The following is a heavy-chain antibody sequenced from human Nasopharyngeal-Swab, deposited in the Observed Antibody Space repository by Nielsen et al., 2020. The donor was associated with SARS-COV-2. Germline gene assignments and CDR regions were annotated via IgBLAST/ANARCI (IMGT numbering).Heavy chain of an antibody. Sequence: GGSLRLSCAASGFTFSSYGMHWVRQVPGKGLEWVAVISYDGSNKYYADSVKGRFTISRDNSKNTLYLQMNSLRAEDTAVYYCAKGDSSNWSDYYMDVWGKGTTVTVSS. CDR1: GFTFSSYG. J-gene: IGHJ6*03. V-gene: IGHV3-30*18. CDR2: ISYDGSNK. D-gene: IGHD6-13*01. CDR3: AKGDSSNWSDYYMDV.